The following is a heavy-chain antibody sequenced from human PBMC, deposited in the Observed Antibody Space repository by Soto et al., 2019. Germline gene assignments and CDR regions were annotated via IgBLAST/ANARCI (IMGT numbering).Heavy chain of an antibody. Sequence: EVQLLESGGGLVHPGGSLRLSGEALGLPFAFKPMSGVRKVQGKGLEWVSTIGGGGGGASYADIVRGRFTISRDNSQNTLYLQMNSLRAEDTAVYYCAKDAPGSGWLSDYWGQGTLVTVSS. CDR3: AKDAPGSGWLSDY. D-gene: IGHD3-22*01. V-gene: IGHV3-23*01. CDR1: GLPFAFKP. J-gene: IGHJ4*02. CDR2: IGGGGGGA.